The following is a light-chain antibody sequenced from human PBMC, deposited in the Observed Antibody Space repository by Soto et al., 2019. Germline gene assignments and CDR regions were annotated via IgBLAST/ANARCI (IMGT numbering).Light chain of an antibody. CDR3: QQYDKSPWT. J-gene: IGKJ1*01. Sequence: EVVLMQSPGTLSLSPGERATLSCRASQIVSSSFLAWYQQKPGQAPRLLIHGASIRAAGIPDRFSGSGSGTDFTLTISRLEPEDFAVYFCQQYDKSPWTFGQGTKVDIK. CDR2: GAS. CDR1: QIVSSSF. V-gene: IGKV3-20*01.